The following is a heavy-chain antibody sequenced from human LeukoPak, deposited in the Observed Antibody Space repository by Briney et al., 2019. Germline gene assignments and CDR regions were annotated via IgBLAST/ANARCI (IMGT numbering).Heavy chain of an antibody. CDR1: GFTFSSYE. D-gene: IGHD2-2*01. CDR2: ISSSSSSI. V-gene: IGHV3-48*03. CDR3: ARRYCSSTSCLFDY. J-gene: IGHJ4*02. Sequence: PGGSLRLSCAASGFTFSSYEMNWVRQAPGKGLEWVSHISSSSSSISYADSVKGRFTISRDNAKNSLFLQMSSLRAEDTAVYYCARRYCSSTSCLFDYWGQGTLVTVSS.